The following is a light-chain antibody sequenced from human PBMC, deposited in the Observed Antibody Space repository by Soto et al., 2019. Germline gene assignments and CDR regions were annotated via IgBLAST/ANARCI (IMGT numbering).Light chain of an antibody. CDR3: QHYGSSIYT. CDR1: QSVDSSY. Sequence: ENVLTQSPGTLSLSPGERATLSCRASQSVDSSYLAWYQQKPGQAPRLLIYGTSSRATGIQDRFSGSGSGTDFTLTINRLEPEDFAVYYCQHYGSSIYTFGQGTKLEIK. V-gene: IGKV3-20*01. CDR2: GTS. J-gene: IGKJ2*01.